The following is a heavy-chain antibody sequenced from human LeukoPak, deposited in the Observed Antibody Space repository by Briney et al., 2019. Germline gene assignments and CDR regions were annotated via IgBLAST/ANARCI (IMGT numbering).Heavy chain of an antibody. V-gene: IGHV4-34*01. CDR2: INHSGST. J-gene: IGHJ6*03. CDR3: ARDRGRTWIQLWLRANYMDV. D-gene: IGHD5-18*01. CDR1: GGSISGNYY. Sequence: SETLSLTCTVSGGSISGNYYWSWIRQPAGKGLEWIGEINHSGSTNYNPSLKSRVTISVDTSKNQFSLKLSSVTAADTAVYYCARDRGRTWIQLWLRANYMDVWGKGTTVTISS.